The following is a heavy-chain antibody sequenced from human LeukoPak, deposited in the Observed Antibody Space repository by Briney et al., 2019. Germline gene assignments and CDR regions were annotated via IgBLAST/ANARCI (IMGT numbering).Heavy chain of an antibody. CDR2: IYYSGST. D-gene: IGHD5-24*01. V-gene: IGHV4-39*01. J-gene: IGHJ5*02. Sequence: SETLSLTCTVSGGSISSSSYYWGWIRQPPGKGLEWIGSIYYSGSTYYNPSLKSRVTISVDTSKNQFSLKLSSVTAADTAVYYCARLISDGYNEADWFDPWGQGTLVTVSS. CDR1: GGSISSSSYY. CDR3: ARLISDGYNEADWFDP.